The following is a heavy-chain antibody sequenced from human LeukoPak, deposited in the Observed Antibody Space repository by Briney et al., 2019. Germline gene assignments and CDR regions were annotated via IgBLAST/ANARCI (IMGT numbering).Heavy chain of an antibody. J-gene: IGHJ6*03. Sequence: PGGSLRLSCVASGFTFSMYWMGWIRQPPGKGLEWIGSIYYSGNTYYNPSLKSRVTMSADTSKNQFSLRLTSVTAADTAVYFCVRVSSGSYHYYYMDFWGKGTTVTVSS. CDR3: VRVSSGSYHYYYMDF. D-gene: IGHD3-22*01. CDR1: GFTFSMYW. V-gene: IGHV4-38-2*01. CDR2: IYYSGNT.